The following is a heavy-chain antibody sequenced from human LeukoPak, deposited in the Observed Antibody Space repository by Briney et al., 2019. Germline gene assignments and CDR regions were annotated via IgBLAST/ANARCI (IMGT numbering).Heavy chain of an antibody. V-gene: IGHV3-23*01. CDR3: ATSRGDFDWTPPPAFDF. CDR1: GFTFSRYS. Sequence: GGSLRLSCAASGFTFSRYSMNWVRQAPGKGLEGVSVISGSGGSTYYADSVKGRFTISRDNSKNTLYLQMNSLRAEDTAIYYCATSRGDFDWTPPPAFDFWGQGTQVTVSS. D-gene: IGHD3-9*01. J-gene: IGHJ4*02. CDR2: ISGSGGST.